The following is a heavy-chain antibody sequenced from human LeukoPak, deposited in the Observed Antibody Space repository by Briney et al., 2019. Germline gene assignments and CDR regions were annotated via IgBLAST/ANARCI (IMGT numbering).Heavy chain of an antibody. V-gene: IGHV4-34*01. D-gene: IGHD6-13*01. CDR1: GGSFSGYY. CDR3: ARQARIAAAGTLDY. Sequence: PETLSLTCAVYGGSFSGYYWSWIRQPPGKGLEWIGEINHSGSTNYNPSLKSRVTISVDTSKNQFSLKLSSVTAADTAVYYCARQARIAAAGTLDYWGQGTLVTVSS. J-gene: IGHJ4*02. CDR2: INHSGST.